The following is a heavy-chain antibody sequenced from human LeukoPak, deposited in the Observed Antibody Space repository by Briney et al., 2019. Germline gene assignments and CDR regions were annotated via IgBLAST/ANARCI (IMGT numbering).Heavy chain of an antibody. CDR2: ISSSGSAV. CDR1: GFPFSIYA. J-gene: IGHJ4*02. CDR3: ARDPGGDYVDY. D-gene: IGHD3-16*01. V-gene: IGHV3-48*03. Sequence: GGSLRLSCSASGFPFSIYAMHWVRQAPGKGLEWVSYISSSGSAVYYADSVKGRFTISRDNAKNSLYLQMNSLRAEDTAVYYCARDPGGDYVDYWGQGTLVTVSS.